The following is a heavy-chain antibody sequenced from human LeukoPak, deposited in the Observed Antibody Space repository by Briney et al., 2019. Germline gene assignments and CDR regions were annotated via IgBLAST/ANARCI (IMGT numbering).Heavy chain of an antibody. CDR1: GYTLTELS. CDR3: ATKSHYYDSGGPTPSWFDP. Sequence: ASVKVSCKVSGYTLTELSMHWVRQAPGKGLEWMGGFDPEDGETIYAQKFQGRVTMTEDTSTDTAYMALSRLRSDDTAVYYSATKSHYYDSGGPTPSWFDPGGQGTLVTVSS. CDR2: FDPEDGET. J-gene: IGHJ5*02. V-gene: IGHV1-24*01. D-gene: IGHD3-22*01.